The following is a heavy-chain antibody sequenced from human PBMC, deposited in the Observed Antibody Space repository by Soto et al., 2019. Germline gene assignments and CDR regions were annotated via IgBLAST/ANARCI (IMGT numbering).Heavy chain of an antibody. CDR3: AKDHLTTTVTTVGY. CDR1: GFTFSNYG. J-gene: IGHJ4*02. CDR2: ISYHGSDK. Sequence: QVQLVESGGGVVQTGRSLRLSCAASGFTFSNYGMHWVRQAPGKGLEWVAVISYHGSDKYYADSVKGRFTISRDNSKNTLYLQMDSLRAEDTAVYDCAKDHLTTTVTTVGYWGQGTLVTVSS. V-gene: IGHV3-30*18. D-gene: IGHD4-17*01.